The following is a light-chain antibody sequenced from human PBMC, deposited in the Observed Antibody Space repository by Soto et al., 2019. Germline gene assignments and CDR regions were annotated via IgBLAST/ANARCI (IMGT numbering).Light chain of an antibody. CDR1: QSVGSS. CDR3: QHRSEWPVS. V-gene: IGKV3-11*01. CDR2: EAS. Sequence: EIVLTQSPATLSLSPGEGATLSCRASQSVGSSLAWYQQKPGQAPRLLISEASNRATGIPARFSGSGSGTDFTLTISTLEPEDFAVYYCQHRSEWPVSFGQGTRLEI. J-gene: IGKJ5*01.